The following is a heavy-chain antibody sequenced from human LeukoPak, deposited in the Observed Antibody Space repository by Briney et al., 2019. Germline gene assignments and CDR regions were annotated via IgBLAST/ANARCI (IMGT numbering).Heavy chain of an antibody. CDR1: GYTFTGYY. CDR2: INPNSGGT. Sequence: ASVKVSCKASGYTFTGYYMHWVRHAPGQGLEWMGWINPNSGGTNFAQKFQGRVSMTRDTSISTAYMELSRLRSDDTAVYYCARFRVPAALSEAFDIWGQGTMVTVSS. V-gene: IGHV1-2*02. J-gene: IGHJ3*02. CDR3: ARFRVPAALSEAFDI. D-gene: IGHD2-2*01.